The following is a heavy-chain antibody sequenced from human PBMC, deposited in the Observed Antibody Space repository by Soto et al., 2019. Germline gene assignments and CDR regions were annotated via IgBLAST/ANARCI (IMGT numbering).Heavy chain of an antibody. CDR1: GFSFGGYA. CDR3: AKWGGYYAYYSEMDV. D-gene: IGHD1-26*01. CDR2: VSGGGTST. V-gene: IGHV3-23*04. J-gene: IGHJ6*02. Sequence: EVQLVESGGDFVQQGGSLRLSCAGYGFSFGGYAMSWVRQAPGKGLEWISGVSGGGTSTYYAGSVKGRFTISRDSSVVYLQMNSLRADDTAVYYCAKWGGYYAYYSEMDVWGRGTTVTVSS.